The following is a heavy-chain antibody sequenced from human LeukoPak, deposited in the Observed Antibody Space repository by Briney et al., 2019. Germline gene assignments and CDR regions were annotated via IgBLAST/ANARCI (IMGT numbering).Heavy chain of an antibody. Sequence: ASVKVSCKVSGYTLTGYYMHWMRQAPGQGLEWMGWINPNSGGTNYAQKFQGRVTMTRDTSISTAYMELSRLRSDDTAVYYCARGNVVVPAAIAYWSQGTLVTVSS. CDR3: ARGNVVVPAAIAY. V-gene: IGHV1-2*02. J-gene: IGHJ4*02. D-gene: IGHD2-2*02. CDR2: INPNSGGT. CDR1: GYTLTGYY.